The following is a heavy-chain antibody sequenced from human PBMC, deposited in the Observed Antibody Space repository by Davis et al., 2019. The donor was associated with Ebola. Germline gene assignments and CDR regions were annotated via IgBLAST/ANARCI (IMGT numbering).Heavy chain of an antibody. CDR2: IRSKANSYAT. J-gene: IGHJ4*02. CDR3: TRVRWLQTVCYFDY. Sequence: GESLKISCAASGFTFSGSAMHWVRQASGKGLEWVGRIRSKANSYATAYAASVKGRFTISRDDSKNTAYLQMNSLKTEDTAVYYCTRVRWLQTVCYFDYWGQGTLVTVSS. CDR1: GFTFSGSA. D-gene: IGHD5-24*01. V-gene: IGHV3-73*01.